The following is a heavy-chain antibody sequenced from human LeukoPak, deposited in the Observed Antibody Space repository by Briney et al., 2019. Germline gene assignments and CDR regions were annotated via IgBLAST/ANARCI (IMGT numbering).Heavy chain of an antibody. V-gene: IGHV4-34*01. Sequence: PSETLSLTCAVYGGSFSGYYWSWIRQPPGKGLEWIGEINHSGGTNYNPSLKSRVTISVDTSKNQFSLKLSSVTAADTAVYYCASRDSYDSSGLDYWGHGTLVTVSS. CDR3: ASRDSYDSSGLDY. CDR2: INHSGGT. CDR1: GGSFSGYY. D-gene: IGHD3-22*01. J-gene: IGHJ4*01.